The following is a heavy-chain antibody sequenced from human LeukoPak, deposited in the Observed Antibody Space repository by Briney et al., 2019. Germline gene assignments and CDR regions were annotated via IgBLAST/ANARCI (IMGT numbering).Heavy chain of an antibody. CDR2: ISSSGSTI. CDR3: ARDFAGGTGSFDY. Sequence: KAGGSLRLSCAASGFTFSSYAMSWIRQAPGKGLEWVSYISSSGSTIYYADSVKGRFTISRDNAKNSLYLQMNSLRAEDTAVYYCARDFAGGTGSFDYWGQGTLVTVSS. V-gene: IGHV3-11*01. J-gene: IGHJ4*02. D-gene: IGHD1-26*01. CDR1: GFTFSSYA.